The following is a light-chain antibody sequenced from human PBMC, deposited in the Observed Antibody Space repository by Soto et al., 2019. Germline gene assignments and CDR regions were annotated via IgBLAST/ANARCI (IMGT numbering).Light chain of an antibody. CDR3: GTWDTSLSAGV. Sequence: QSVLTQPPSVSGAPGQRVTISCTGSSSNIGAGHDVHWYQHLPGTAPKLLIYDNNNRPSGIPDRFSGSKSGTSATLGITGLQTGDEADYYCGTWDTSLSAGVFGGGTQLTVL. V-gene: IGLV1-51*01. CDR1: SSNIGAGHD. CDR2: DNN. J-gene: IGLJ3*02.